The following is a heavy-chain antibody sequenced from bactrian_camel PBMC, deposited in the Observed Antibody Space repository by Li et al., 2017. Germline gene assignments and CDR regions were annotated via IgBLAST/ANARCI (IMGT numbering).Heavy chain of an antibody. CDR2: IFGIGST. J-gene: IGHJ4*01. D-gene: IGHD4*01. V-gene: IGHV3S55*01. CDR1: GRSNENYF. CDR3: ANSRERYSDYVHVY. Sequence: HVQLVESGGGSVQAGGSLRLSCAISGRSNENYFLAWFRQPPGKEREGVATIFGIGSTSYVNSVKGRFTISRDNAKNTLYLHLNSLKTEDTAMYYCANSRERYSDYVHVYWGQGTQVTVS.